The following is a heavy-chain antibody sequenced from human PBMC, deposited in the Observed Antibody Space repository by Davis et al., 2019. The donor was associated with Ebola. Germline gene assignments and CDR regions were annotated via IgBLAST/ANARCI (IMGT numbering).Heavy chain of an antibody. V-gene: IGHV3-9*01. CDR1: GFNFDDYA. CDR3: AKDPTSSPLFNWFDP. Sequence: SLKISCVASGFNFDDYAMHWLRHLPGKGLEWVSGITWDSSRKVYADSVKGRFIISRDSAKKSLFLQMNRLRVDDAAFYYCAKDPTSSPLFNWFDPWGPGTLVTVSS. D-gene: IGHD2-2*01. CDR2: ITWDSSRK. J-gene: IGHJ5*02.